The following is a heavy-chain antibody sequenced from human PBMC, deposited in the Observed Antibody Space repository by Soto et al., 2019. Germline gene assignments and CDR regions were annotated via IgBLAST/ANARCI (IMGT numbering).Heavy chain of an antibody. Sequence: GASVKVSCKASGGTFSSYTISWVRQAPGQGPEWMGRIIPILGIANYAQKFQGRVTITADKSTSTAYMKLSSLRSEDTAVYYCASKGWNGTIFGVVITNYYYYYMDVWGKGTTVTVSS. D-gene: IGHD3-3*01. CDR2: IIPILGIA. CDR1: GGTFSSYT. J-gene: IGHJ6*03. CDR3: ASKGWNGTIFGVVITNYYYYYMDV. V-gene: IGHV1-69*02.